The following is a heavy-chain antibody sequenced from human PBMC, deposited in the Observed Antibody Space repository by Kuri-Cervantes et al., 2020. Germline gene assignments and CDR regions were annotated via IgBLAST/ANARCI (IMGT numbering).Heavy chain of an antibody. Sequence: GESLKISCAASGFTVSSNYMSWVRQAPGKGLEWVSVIYSGGSTYYADSVKGRFTISRDNSKNTLYLQMNSLRADDTAVYYCARYMVRGIYYGMDVWGQGTTVTVSS. D-gene: IGHD3-10*01. CDR2: IYSGGST. V-gene: IGHV3-53*01. J-gene: IGHJ6*02. CDR3: ARYMVRGIYYGMDV. CDR1: GFTVSSNY.